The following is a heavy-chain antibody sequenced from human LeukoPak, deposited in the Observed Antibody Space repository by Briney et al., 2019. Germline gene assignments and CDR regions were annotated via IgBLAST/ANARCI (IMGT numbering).Heavy chain of an antibody. CDR3: ARQSGYYYDSSGHDAFDI. CDR1: GYSFTSYW. D-gene: IGHD3-22*01. V-gene: IGHV5-51*01. CDR2: IYPGDSDT. Sequence: GESLKISCQGSGYSFTSYWIGWVRQMPGKGLEWMGIIYPGDSDTRYSPSFQGQVTISADKSISTAYLQWSSLKASDTAMYYCARQSGYYYDSSGHDAFDIWGQGTMVTVSS. J-gene: IGHJ3*02.